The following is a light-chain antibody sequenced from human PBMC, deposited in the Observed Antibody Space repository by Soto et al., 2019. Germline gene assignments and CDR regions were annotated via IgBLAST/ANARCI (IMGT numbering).Light chain of an antibody. CDR3: SSYTSSSTLV. CDR1: SSDVGGYNY. J-gene: IGLJ2*01. V-gene: IGLV2-14*01. Sequence: QSVLTQPASVSGSPGQSTTIAFTGTSSDVGGYNYVSWYQQHPGKAPKLMISEVSNRPSGVSNRFAGSKSGNTASLTISGLQAEDEADYYCSSYTSSSTLVFVGGTKLTVL. CDR2: EVS.